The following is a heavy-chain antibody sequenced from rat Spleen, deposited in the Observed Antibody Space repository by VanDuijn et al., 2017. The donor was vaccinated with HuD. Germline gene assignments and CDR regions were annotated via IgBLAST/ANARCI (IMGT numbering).Heavy chain of an antibody. CDR3: TRGGGYVMDA. D-gene: IGHD1-11*01. CDR1: GFSLTDYS. J-gene: IGHJ4*01. Sequence: EVQLKESGPGLVQPSQTLSLTCTVSGFSLTDYSVHWVRQPPGKGLEWMGVMWSGGSTAYNSALKSRLSISRDTSKSQVFLKINSLQTEDTAIYYCTRGGGYVMDAWGQGASVTVSS. CDR2: MWSGGST. V-gene: IGHV2S63*01.